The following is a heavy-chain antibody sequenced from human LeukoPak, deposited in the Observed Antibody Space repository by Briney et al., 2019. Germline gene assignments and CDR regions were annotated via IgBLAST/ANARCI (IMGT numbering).Heavy chain of an antibody. CDR1: GFTFISYA. Sequence: GGSLPLTLAASGFTFISYAMSWVRQAPGKGLEWVSAISGSGGSTYYADSVKGRFTISRDNSRNTLYLQVSSLRAEDTAVYYCAIEYYYYSRCRGICRGQGTMVTVSS. CDR2: ISGSGGST. D-gene: IGHD3-22*01. CDR3: AIEYYYYSRCRGIC. V-gene: IGHV3-23*01. J-gene: IGHJ3*01.